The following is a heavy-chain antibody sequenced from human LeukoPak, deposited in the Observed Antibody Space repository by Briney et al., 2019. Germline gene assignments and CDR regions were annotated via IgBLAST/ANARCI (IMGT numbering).Heavy chain of an antibody. CDR1: GGSISSSSYY. D-gene: IGHD2-2*01. CDR2: IYYSGST. CDR3: ARHVIWGSTISYYFDY. J-gene: IGHJ4*02. Sequence: SETLFLTCTVSGGSISSSSYYWGWIRQPPGKGLEWIGSIYYSGSTYYNPSLKSRVTISVDTSKNQFSLKLSSVTAADTAVYYCARHVIWGSTISYYFDYWGQGTLVTVSS. V-gene: IGHV4-39*01.